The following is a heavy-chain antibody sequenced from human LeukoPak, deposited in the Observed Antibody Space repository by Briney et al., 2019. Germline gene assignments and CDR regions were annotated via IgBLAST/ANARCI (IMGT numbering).Heavy chain of an antibody. J-gene: IGHJ4*02. CDR1: GLIFNTAW. Sequence: GSLRLSCAASGLIFNTAWMGWVRQAPGKGLEWVGRIKSKTYGGTTEYAAPVKGRFTISRDDSKNTLYVQMNSLRTEDTAVYYCTTDLAFWSASPDYWGQGTLAAVSS. CDR3: TTDLAFWSASPDY. V-gene: IGHV3-15*01. D-gene: IGHD3-3*01. CDR2: IKSKTYGGTT.